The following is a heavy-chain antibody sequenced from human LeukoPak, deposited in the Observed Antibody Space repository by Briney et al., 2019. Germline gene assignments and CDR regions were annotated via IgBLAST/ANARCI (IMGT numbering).Heavy chain of an antibody. CDR2: ISGSGGST. D-gene: IGHD3-3*01. J-gene: IGHJ6*02. V-gene: IGHV3-23*01. CDR3: AKDIGYDLYYYGMDV. CDR1: GFTFSSYA. Sequence: GGSLRLSCAASGFTFSSYAMSWVRQAPGKGLEWVSAISGSGGSTYYADSVKGRFTISRDNAKNSLYLQMNSLRAEDTALYYCAKDIGYDLYYYGMDVWGQGTTVTVSS.